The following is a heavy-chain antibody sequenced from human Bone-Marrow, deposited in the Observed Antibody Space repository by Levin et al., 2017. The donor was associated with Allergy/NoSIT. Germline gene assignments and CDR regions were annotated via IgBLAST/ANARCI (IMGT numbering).Heavy chain of an antibody. CDR1: GFTFSSYS. D-gene: IGHD3-16*01. CDR3: ARVRGESYYDYVWGSPPLGYYYYMDV. Sequence: GESLKISCAASGFTFSSYSMNWVRQAPGKGLEWVSYISSSSSTIYYADSGKGRFTISRDNAKNSLYLQMNSLRAEDTAVYYCARVRGESYYDYVWGSPPLGYYYYMDVWGKGTTVTVSS. J-gene: IGHJ6*03. V-gene: IGHV3-48*01. CDR2: ISSSSSTI.